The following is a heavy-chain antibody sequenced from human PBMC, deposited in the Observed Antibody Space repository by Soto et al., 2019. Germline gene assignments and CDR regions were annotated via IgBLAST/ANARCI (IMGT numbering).Heavy chain of an antibody. CDR2: IHYSGTA. D-gene: IGHD2-21*01. Sequence: SETLSLTCTVSGDSVSNHSWSWIRQPPGKGLEWIAFIHYSGTANYNPSLRSRVTISVDTPKNQFSLRLTSVTAADTAVYYCARHPRTSGGERTFDYWGQGTMVTVSS. CDR1: GDSVSNHS. J-gene: IGHJ4*02. V-gene: IGHV4-59*08. CDR3: ARHPRTSGGERTFDY.